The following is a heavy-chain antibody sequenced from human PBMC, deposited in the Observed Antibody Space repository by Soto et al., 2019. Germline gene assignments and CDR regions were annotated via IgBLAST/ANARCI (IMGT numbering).Heavy chain of an antibody. CDR2: INAGNGNT. D-gene: IGHD3-3*01. Sequence: QVQLVQSRAEVKKPGASVKVSCKASGYTFTSYAMHWVRQAPGQRLEWMGWINAGNGNTKYSQKFQGRVTITRDTSASTAYMELSSLRSEDTAVYYCARGGLLRFLEWLSHPGAFDIWGQGTMVTVSS. V-gene: IGHV1-3*01. J-gene: IGHJ3*02. CDR3: ARGGLLRFLEWLSHPGAFDI. CDR1: GYTFTSYA.